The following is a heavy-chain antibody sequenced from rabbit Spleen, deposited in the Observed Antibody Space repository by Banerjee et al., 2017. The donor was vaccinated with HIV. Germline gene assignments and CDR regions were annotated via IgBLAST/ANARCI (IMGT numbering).Heavy chain of an antibody. CDR3: ARDTGSSFSSYGMDL. CDR2: IYGGSIDDT. J-gene: IGHJ6*01. D-gene: IGHD8-1*01. Sequence: QSLEESGGDLVKPEGSLTLTCTASGFSFSSNYYMCWVRQAPGKGLEWIACIYGGSIDDTYYASWAKGRFTISKTSSTTVTLQMTSLTAADTATYFCARDTGSSFSSYGMDLWGPGTLVTVS. V-gene: IGHV1S40*01. CDR1: GFSFSSNYY.